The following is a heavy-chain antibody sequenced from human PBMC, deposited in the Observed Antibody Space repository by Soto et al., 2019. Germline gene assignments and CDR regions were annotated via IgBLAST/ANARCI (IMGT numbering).Heavy chain of an antibody. CDR3: ATRSPAFDY. J-gene: IGHJ4*02. V-gene: IGHV1-18*01. CDR1: GYTFTSYG. CDR2: ISTYKGNT. Sequence: QVQLVQSGPEVKKPGASVKVSCKTSGYTFTSYGIAWVRQAPGQGLEWMGWISTYKGNTNYAQKFQGRVTMTTDTSTRTAYMDLRSLRSDDTAVYYCATRSPAFDYWGQGTLVTVSS.